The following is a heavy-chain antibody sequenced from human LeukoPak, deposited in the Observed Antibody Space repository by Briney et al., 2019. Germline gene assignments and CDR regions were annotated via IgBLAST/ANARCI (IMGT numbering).Heavy chain of an antibody. V-gene: IGHV1-69*02. CDR2: IIPLLDIA. J-gene: IGHJ3*02. CDR1: GGTFSSYT. Sequence: ASVKVSCKVSGGTFSSYTISWVRQAPGQGLEWMGRIIPLLDIAHYTQKFQGRVTITADKSTSTAYMELNSLTFEDTAVYTCARADTSYMDRSAFHIWGQGTLVTVSS. CDR3: ARADTSYMDRSAFHI. D-gene: IGHD5-18*01.